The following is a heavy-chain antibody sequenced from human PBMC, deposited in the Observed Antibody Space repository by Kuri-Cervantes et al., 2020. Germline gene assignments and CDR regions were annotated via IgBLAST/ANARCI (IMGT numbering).Heavy chain of an antibody. D-gene: IGHD1-26*01. CDR1: EFTFSTYG. J-gene: IGHJ4*02. Sequence: GGSLRLSCAVSEFTFSTYGMHWVRQVPGKGLEWVALISNDGGNKYYADSVKGRFTISRDNSKNTLYLQMNSLRAEDTAVYYCATGVGATGYWGQGTLVTVSS. CDR2: ISNDGGNK. V-gene: IGHV3-30*03. CDR3: ATGVGATGY.